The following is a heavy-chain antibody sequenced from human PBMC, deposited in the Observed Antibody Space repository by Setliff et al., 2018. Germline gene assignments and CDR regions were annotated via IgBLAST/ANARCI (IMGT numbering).Heavy chain of an antibody. Sequence: SETLSLTCTVSGGSISSYYWSWIRQPPGKRLEWIGYIYYSGSTNYNPSLESRVTISVDTSKNQFSLRLNSATAADTAVYYYARLRGAFDYRGQGSLVTVSS. V-gene: IGHV4-59*01. CDR3: ARLRGAFDY. CDR2: IYYSGST. J-gene: IGHJ4*02. CDR1: GGSISSYY. D-gene: IGHD3-16*01.